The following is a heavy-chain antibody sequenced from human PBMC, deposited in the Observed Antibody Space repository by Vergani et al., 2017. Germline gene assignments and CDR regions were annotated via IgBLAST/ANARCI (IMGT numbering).Heavy chain of an antibody. CDR1: GFTLSSHA. CDR2: IWYDGSKE. V-gene: IGHV3-33*01. J-gene: IGHJ6*03. Sequence: QVQLEESGGGVVQPGRSLRLSCAGSGFTLSSHAMHWVRQAPGKGLEWVAFIWYDGSKEYYADSVMGGFTISRDNSKNTLYLQMNNLRAADTAVYYCARSGYCAHGVCYMTYYYYMDVWGKGTAVTVSS. CDR3: ARSGYCAHGVCYMTYYYYMDV. D-gene: IGHD2-8*01.